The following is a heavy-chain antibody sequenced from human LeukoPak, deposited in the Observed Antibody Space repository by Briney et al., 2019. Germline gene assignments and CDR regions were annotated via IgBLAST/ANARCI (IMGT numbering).Heavy chain of an antibody. CDR1: GGSISSSNW. V-gene: IGHV4-4*02. J-gene: IGHJ6*02. D-gene: IGHD1-26*01. CDR3: ARAGSISGSYPYYYYGMNV. CDR2: IYYSGST. Sequence: PSETLSLTCAVSGGSISSSNWWSWVRQPPGKGLEWIGYIYYSGSTNYNPSLKSRVTISVDTSKNQFSLKLSSVTAADTAVYYCARAGSISGSYPYYYYGMNVWGQGTTVTVSS.